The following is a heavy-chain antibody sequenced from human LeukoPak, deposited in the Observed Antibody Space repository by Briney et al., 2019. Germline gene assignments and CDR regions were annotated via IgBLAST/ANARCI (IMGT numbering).Heavy chain of an antibody. CDR1: GYTFTGYY. J-gene: IGHJ4*02. CDR3: ARGQITFGGVVVIPGIAPFDY. D-gene: IGHD3-16*02. CDR2: ISAYNGNT. Sequence: WASVKVSCKASGYTFTGYYMHWVRQAPGQGLEWMGWISAYNGNTYYAQNLQGRVTMTTDTSTGTAYMELTSLRSDDTAVYYCARGQITFGGVVVIPGIAPFDYWGQGTLVTVSS. V-gene: IGHV1-18*04.